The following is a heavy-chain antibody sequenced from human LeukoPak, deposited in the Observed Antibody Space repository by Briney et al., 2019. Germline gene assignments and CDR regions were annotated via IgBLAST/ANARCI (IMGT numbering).Heavy chain of an antibody. CDR3: ARESGGNTPYYFDY. Sequence: PGRSLRLSCAASGFTFSSYGTHWVRQAPGKGLEWVAVISYDGSNKYYADSVKGRFTISRDNSKNTLYLQMNSLRTEGTAVYYCARESGGNTPYYFDYWGQGTLVTVSS. D-gene: IGHD2-2*02. CDR2: ISYDGSNK. V-gene: IGHV3-30*05. J-gene: IGHJ4*02. CDR1: GFTFSSYG.